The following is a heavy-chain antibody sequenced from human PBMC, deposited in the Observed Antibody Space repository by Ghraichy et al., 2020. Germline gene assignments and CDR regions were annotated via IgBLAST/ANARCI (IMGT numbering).Heavy chain of an antibody. D-gene: IGHD3-3*01. CDR2: IYYTGSA. Sequence: SQTLSLTCTVSGGSLNSESYSWTWVRQPPGKGLESIGYIYYTGSAFYNPSLKSRVAISLDRFYNNRFSLKLSSVTPADTAVYYCAVLASNGVDVWGQGTTVTVSS. CDR1: GGSLNSESYS. J-gene: IGHJ6*02. CDR3: AVLASNGVDV. V-gene: IGHV4-30-2*01.